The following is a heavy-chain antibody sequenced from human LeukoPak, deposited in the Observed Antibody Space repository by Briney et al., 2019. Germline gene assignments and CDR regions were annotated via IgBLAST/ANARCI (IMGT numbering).Heavy chain of an antibody. D-gene: IGHD3-22*01. Sequence: ASVKVSCKASVYTFKNYGISWVRQAPAQGLEWMGWISCYNGDTKYTQKLQGRVTMTTDTSTSTAYMELRSLRSDDTAVYYCARDNPYYYLYWGQGTLVTVSS. CDR1: VYTFKNYG. J-gene: IGHJ4*02. CDR2: ISCYNGDT. CDR3: ARDNPYYYLY. V-gene: IGHV1-18*01.